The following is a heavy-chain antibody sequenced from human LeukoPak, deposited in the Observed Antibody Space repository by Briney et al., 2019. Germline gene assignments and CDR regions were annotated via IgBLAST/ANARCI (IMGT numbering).Heavy chain of an antibody. V-gene: IGHV3-30*01. CDR2: ISYDGSNK. J-gene: IGHJ4*02. D-gene: IGHD5-24*01. Sequence: ISYDGSNKYYAASVKGRFTISRDNSKNTLYLQMNSLRAEDTAVYYCARDEGDGYNLGYFXXWGXXT. CDR3: ARDEGDGYNLGYFXX.